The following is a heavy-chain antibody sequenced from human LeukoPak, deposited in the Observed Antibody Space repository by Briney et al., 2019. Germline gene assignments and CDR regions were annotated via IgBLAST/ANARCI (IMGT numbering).Heavy chain of an antibody. Sequence: GESLKISCKGSGYSLTSYWIGWVRQMPGKGLEWMGIIYPGDSDTRYSPSFQGQVTISADKSISTACLQWSSLKASDTAIYYCARADGYRSPDYWGQGTLVTVSS. CDR1: GYSLTSYW. CDR2: IYPGDSDT. CDR3: ARADGYRSPDY. J-gene: IGHJ4*02. D-gene: IGHD5-24*01. V-gene: IGHV5-51*01.